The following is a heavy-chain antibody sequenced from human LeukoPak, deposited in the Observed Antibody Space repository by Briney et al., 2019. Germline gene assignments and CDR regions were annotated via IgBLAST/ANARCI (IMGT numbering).Heavy chain of an antibody. CDR3: ATWIPQRGAFDI. Sequence: PSQTLSLTCTVSGGSISSGGYYWSWIRQHPGKGLEWIGYIYYSGSTYYNPSLKSRVTISVDTSESQFSLKLSSVTAADTAVYYCATWIPQRGAFDIWGQGTMVTVSS. CDR2: IYYSGST. J-gene: IGHJ3*02. D-gene: IGHD5-18*01. CDR1: GGSISSGGYY. V-gene: IGHV4-31*03.